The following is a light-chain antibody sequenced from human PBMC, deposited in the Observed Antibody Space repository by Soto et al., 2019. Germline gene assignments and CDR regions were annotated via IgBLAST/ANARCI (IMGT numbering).Light chain of an antibody. CDR2: AAS. V-gene: IGKV1-27*01. CDR3: HKYNSAPRT. Sequence: DIQMTQSPSSLSASVGDRVTITCRASQGISNYLAWYQQKPGKVPKLLIYAASTLQSGVPSRFSGSGSGTDXXXXXXXXXXXXXXTYYCHKYNSAPRTFGQGTNVEIK. CDR1: QGISNY. J-gene: IGKJ1*01.